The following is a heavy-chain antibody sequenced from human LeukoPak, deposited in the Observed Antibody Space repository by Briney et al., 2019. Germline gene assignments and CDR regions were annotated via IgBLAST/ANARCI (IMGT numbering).Heavy chain of an antibody. Sequence: KPGGSLRLSCAASGYTFTSYYVHWVRQAPGQGLEWMGIINPSGGSTSYAQKFQGRVTMTRDTSTSTVYMELSSLRSEDTAVYYCATSLGQLVEKDYWGQGTLVTVSS. J-gene: IGHJ4*02. CDR1: GYTFTSYY. CDR2: INPSGGST. V-gene: IGHV1-46*01. D-gene: IGHD6-6*01. CDR3: ATSLGQLVEKDY.